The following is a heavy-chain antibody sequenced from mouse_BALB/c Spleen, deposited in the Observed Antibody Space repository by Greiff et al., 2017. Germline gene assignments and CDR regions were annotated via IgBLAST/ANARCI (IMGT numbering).Heavy chain of an antibody. J-gene: IGHJ3*01. Sequence: QVQLQQSGAELAKPGASVKMSCKASGYTFTSYWMHWVKQRPGQGLEWIGYINPSTGYTEYNQKFKDKATLTADKSSSTAYMQLSSLTSEVSAVYYCARFYGKGFAYWGQGTLVTVSA. D-gene: IGHD1-1*01. CDR1: GYTFTSYW. V-gene: IGHV1-7*01. CDR3: ARFYGKGFAY. CDR2: INPSTGYT.